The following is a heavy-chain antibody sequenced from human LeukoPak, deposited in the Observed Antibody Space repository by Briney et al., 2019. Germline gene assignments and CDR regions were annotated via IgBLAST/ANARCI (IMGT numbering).Heavy chain of an antibody. CDR3: ARGTTYYYDSSGYYYFPNWFDP. J-gene: IGHJ5*02. Sequence: GGSLRLSCAASGFTFNLYSMNWVRQAPGKGLEWLSYISSSSTTIYYADSVKGRFTISRDKAKNSLYLQMNSLRAEDTAVYYCARGTTYYYDSSGYYYFPNWFDPWGQGTLVTVSS. CDR2: ISSSSTTI. CDR1: GFTFNLYS. V-gene: IGHV3-48*01. D-gene: IGHD3-22*01.